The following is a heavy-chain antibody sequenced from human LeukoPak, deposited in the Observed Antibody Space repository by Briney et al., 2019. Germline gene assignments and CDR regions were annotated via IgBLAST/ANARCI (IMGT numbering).Heavy chain of an antibody. Sequence: ASVKVSCKASGGTSSSYAISWVRQAPGQGLEWMGGIIPIFGTANYAQKFQGRVTITTDESTSTAYMELSSLRSEDTAVYYCARAQFGINWFDPWGQGTLVTVSS. CDR3: ARAQFGINWFDP. CDR1: GGTSSSYA. CDR2: IIPIFGTA. D-gene: IGHD5-24*01. J-gene: IGHJ5*02. V-gene: IGHV1-69*05.